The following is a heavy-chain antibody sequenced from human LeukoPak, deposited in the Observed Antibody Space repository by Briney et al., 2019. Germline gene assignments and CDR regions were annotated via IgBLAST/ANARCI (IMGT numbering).Heavy chain of an antibody. CDR3: ARGDCSRGSCHLLDH. CDR2: INPSGGST. J-gene: IGHJ4*02. CDR1: GYTFTSYY. V-gene: IGHV1-46*01. Sequence: ASVKVPCKASGYTFTSYYLHWVRQAPGQGLEWMGIINPSGGSTNYAQKFQGRVTVTRDTSMSTVYMELSSLRSEDTAIYYCARGDCSRGSCHLLDHWGQGTLVTVSS. D-gene: IGHD2-15*01.